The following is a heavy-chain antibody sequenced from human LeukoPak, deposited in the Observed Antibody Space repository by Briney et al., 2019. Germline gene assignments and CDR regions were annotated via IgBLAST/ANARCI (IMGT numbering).Heavy chain of an antibody. J-gene: IGHJ3*02. D-gene: IGHD4-23*01. V-gene: IGHV3-33*01. CDR3: ARGNSDAFDI. CDR1: GXTFSNYA. CDR2: IWYDGSYK. Sequence: PGRSLRLSCAASGXTFSNYAMHWVRQPPGKGLEWVAIIWYDGSYKYYADSVKGRFTVSRDNSKNTLYLQVNSLTAEDTAVYYCARGNSDAFDIWGQGTMVTVSS.